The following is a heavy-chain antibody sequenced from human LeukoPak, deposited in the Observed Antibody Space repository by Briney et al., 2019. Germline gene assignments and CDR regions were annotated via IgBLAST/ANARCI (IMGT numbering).Heavy chain of an antibody. D-gene: IGHD5-18*01. CDR1: GGSISSYH. V-gene: IGHV4-4*07. CDR2: FHITGST. Sequence: SETLSLTCTVSGGSISSYHWSWIRQPAGKGLEWIGRFHITGSTNYNPSLKSRVTMSIDTSKNQFSLKLSSVTAADTAVYYCARDVLYSSGYSYFDYWGQGTLVTVFS. J-gene: IGHJ4*02. CDR3: ARDVLYSSGYSYFDY.